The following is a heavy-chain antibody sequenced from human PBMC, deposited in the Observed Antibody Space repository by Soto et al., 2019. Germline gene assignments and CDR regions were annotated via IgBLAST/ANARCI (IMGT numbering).Heavy chain of an antibody. CDR3: ERDKITGLFDY. CDR1: GGSISSYY. V-gene: IGHV4-59*12. CDR2: IYYSGST. J-gene: IGHJ4*02. Sequence: TETLSLTCTVSGGSISSYYWSWIRQPPGKGLEWIGYIYYSGSTNYNPSLKSRVTISVDTSKNQFSLKLTSVTAADTAVYYCERDKITGLFDYWGQGNLVTVSS. D-gene: IGHD2-8*02.